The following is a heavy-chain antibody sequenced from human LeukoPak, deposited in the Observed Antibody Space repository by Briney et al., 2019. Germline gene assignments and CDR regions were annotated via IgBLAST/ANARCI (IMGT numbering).Heavy chain of an antibody. Sequence: SETLSLTCTVSGASISSGGYYWIWIRQHPGKGLEWIGYISYSGSTYYNPSLKSRVTISVDTSKNQFSLKLNSVTAADTAVYYCAKQAVEGWYLGQFDYWGQGTLVTVSS. V-gene: IGHV4-31*03. J-gene: IGHJ4*02. CDR1: GASISSGGYY. D-gene: IGHD2-15*01. CDR3: AKQAVEGWYLGQFDY. CDR2: ISYSGST.